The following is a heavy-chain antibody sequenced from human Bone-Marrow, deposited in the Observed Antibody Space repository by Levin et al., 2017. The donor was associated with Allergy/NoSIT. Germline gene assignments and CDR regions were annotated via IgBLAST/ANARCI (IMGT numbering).Heavy chain of an antibody. CDR2: IDYYGRA. Sequence: TASETLSLTCAVYGGSFSSYYWSWIRQAPGKGLEWIGEIDYYGRAKYSPSLKSRVTISVDTSKNQFSLKLNSVTAADTAVYYCASPGYCSSTTCSNWFESWGQGTLVTVSS. CDR1: GGSFSSYY. V-gene: IGHV4-34*01. CDR3: ASPGYCSSTTCSNWFES. J-gene: IGHJ5*01. D-gene: IGHD2-2*01.